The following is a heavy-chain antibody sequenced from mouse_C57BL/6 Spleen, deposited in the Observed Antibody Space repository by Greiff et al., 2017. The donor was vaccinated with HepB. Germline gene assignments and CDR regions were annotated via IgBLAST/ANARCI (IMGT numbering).Heavy chain of an antibody. J-gene: IGHJ3*01. Sequence: QVHLKQSGPELVKPGASVKISCKASGYAFSSSWMNWVKQRPGQGLEWIGRIYPGDGDTNYNGKFKGKATLTADKSSSTAYMQLSSLTSEDSAVYFCARSSSGFAYWGQGTLVTVSA. D-gene: IGHD6-1*01. V-gene: IGHV1-82*01. CDR2: IYPGDGDT. CDR3: ARSSSGFAY. CDR1: GYAFSSSW.